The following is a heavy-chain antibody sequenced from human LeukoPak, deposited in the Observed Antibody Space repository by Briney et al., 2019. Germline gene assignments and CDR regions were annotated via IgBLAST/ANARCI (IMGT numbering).Heavy chain of an antibody. Sequence: GGSLRLSCAASGFTFSTYTMSWVRQAPGKGLEWVSAISGSGGNTYYADSVKGRFTISRDNSKNTLYLQMNSLRAEDTAVYYCATALGVGYCSSTSCHFGYWGQGTLVTVSS. J-gene: IGHJ4*02. CDR1: GFTFSTYT. CDR3: ATALGVGYCSSTSCHFGY. D-gene: IGHD2-2*01. V-gene: IGHV3-23*01. CDR2: ISGSGGNT.